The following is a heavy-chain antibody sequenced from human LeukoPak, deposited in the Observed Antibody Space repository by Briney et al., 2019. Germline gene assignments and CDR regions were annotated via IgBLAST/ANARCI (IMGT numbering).Heavy chain of an antibody. CDR3: ASGDTAYYYYYGMDV. Sequence: SVKVSCKASGGTFSRYAISWVRQAPGQGLEWMGRIIPILGIANYAQKFQGRVTITADKSTSTAYMELSSLRSEDTAVYYCASGDTAYYYYYGMDVWGQGTTVTVSS. CDR1: GGTFSRYA. J-gene: IGHJ6*02. V-gene: IGHV1-69*04. D-gene: IGHD3-9*01. CDR2: IIPILGIA.